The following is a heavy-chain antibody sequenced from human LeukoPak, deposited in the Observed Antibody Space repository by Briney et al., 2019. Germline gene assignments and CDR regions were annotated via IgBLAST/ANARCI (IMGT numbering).Heavy chain of an antibody. CDR2: INPNGGGT. V-gene: IGHV1-2*06. CDR1: GYTFTSYG. D-gene: IGHD3-3*01. CDR3: ARERKITSFGVACDY. J-gene: IGHJ4*02. Sequence: ASVKVSCKASGYTFTSYGISWVRQAPGQGLEWMGRINPNGGGTNYAQRLQGRVTMTSDTSISTAYMELSSLRSDDTAVYYCARERKITSFGVACDYWGQGILVTVSS.